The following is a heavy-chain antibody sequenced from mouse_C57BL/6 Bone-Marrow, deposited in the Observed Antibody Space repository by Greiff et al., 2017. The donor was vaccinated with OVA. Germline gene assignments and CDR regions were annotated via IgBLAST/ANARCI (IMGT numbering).Heavy chain of an antibody. Sequence: VQLQQSGPGLVQPSQSLSITCTVSGFSLTSYGVHWVRQSPGKGLEWLGVIWSGGSTDYNAAFISRLSISKDNSKGQVFFKMNSLQADDTAIYYCARKTLYYQGPCFDYWGQGTTLTVSS. CDR2: IWSGGST. CDR1: GFSLTSYG. J-gene: IGHJ2*01. V-gene: IGHV2-2*01. D-gene: IGHD2-1*01. CDR3: ARKTLYYQGPCFDY.